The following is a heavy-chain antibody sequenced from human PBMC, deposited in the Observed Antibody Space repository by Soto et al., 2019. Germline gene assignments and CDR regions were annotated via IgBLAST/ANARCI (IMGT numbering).Heavy chain of an antibody. CDR2: IYYSGST. CDR3: ARFQRSTIMIVVGWFDP. Sequence: QVQLQESGPGLVKPSQTLSLTCTVSGGSISSGDYYWSWIRQPPGKGLEWIGYIYYSGSTYYNPSLKSQVTISVDTSKNQFSLKLSSVTAADTAVYYCARFQRSTIMIVVGWFDPWGQGTLVTVSS. CDR1: GGSISSGDYY. D-gene: IGHD3-22*01. J-gene: IGHJ5*02. V-gene: IGHV4-30-4*01.